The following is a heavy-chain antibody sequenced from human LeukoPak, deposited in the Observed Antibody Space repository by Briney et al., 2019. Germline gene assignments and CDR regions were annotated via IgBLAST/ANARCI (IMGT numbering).Heavy chain of an antibody. CDR1: GGTFSSYA. D-gene: IGHD5-24*01. CDR2: IIPIFATA. CDR3: AINGDGYMDV. J-gene: IGHJ6*03. V-gene: IGHV1-69*06. Sequence: GASVKVSCKASGGTFSSYAISWVRQVPGQGLEWMGGIIPIFATANYAQKFQGRVTITADKFTNTAYMELSSLRSDDTAVYYCAINGDGYMDVWGKGTTVTISS.